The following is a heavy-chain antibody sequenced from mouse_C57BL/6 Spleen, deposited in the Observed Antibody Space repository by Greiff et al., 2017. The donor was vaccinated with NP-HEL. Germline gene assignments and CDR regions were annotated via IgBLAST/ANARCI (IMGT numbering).Heavy chain of an antibody. D-gene: IGHD1-1*01. V-gene: IGHV1-69*01. CDR1: GYTFTSYW. CDR2: IDPSDSYT. Sequence: QVQLQQPGAELVMPGASVKLSCKASGYTFTSYWMHWVKQRPGQGLEWIGEIDPSDSYTNYNQKFKGKSTLTVDKSSSTAYMQLSSLTSEDSAVSYCARSITEGYFGVWGTGTTVTVSS. J-gene: IGHJ1*03. CDR3: ARSITEGYFGV.